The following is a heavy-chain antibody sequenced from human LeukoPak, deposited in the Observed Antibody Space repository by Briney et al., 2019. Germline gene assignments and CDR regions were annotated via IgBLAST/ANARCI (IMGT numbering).Heavy chain of an antibody. CDR1: GGAISTYY. V-gene: IGHV4-59*08. Sequence: SETLSLTCTVSGGAISTYYWSWIRQTPGMGLEWIGYIYYSGSTYYNPSLKSRVTISVDTSKNQFSLKLSSVTAADTAVYYCARGQGYYYDSSGYSIFDYWGQGTLVTVSS. D-gene: IGHD3-22*01. CDR3: ARGQGYYYDSSGYSIFDY. CDR2: IYYSGST. J-gene: IGHJ4*02.